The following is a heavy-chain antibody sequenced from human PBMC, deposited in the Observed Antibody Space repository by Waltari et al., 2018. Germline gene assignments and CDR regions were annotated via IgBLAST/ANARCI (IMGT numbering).Heavy chain of an antibody. J-gene: IGHJ3*02. CDR3: ARGPPIVGATLDDAFDI. CDR1: GGSISSYY. CDR2: IYTSGST. V-gene: IGHV4-4*07. Sequence: QVQLQESGPGLVKPSETLSLTCTVSGGSISSYYWSWIRQPAGKGLEWIGRIYTSGSTNDNPSLKSRVTMSVDTSKNQFSLKLSSVTAADTAVYYCARGPPIVGATLDDAFDIWGQGTMVTVSS. D-gene: IGHD1-26*01.